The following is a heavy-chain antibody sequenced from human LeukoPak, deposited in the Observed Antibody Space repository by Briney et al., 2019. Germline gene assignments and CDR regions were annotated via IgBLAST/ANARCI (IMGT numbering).Heavy chain of an antibody. Sequence: PGGSLRLSCAASGFTFSSYSMNWVRQAPGKGLEWVSSISSSSSYIYYADSVKGRFTISRDNAKNSLYLQMNSLRAEDTALYYCARSPGNYYMDVWGKGTTVTVSS. CDR2: ISSSSSYI. D-gene: IGHD1-14*01. V-gene: IGHV3-21*04. CDR1: GFTFSSYS. CDR3: ARSPGNYYMDV. J-gene: IGHJ6*03.